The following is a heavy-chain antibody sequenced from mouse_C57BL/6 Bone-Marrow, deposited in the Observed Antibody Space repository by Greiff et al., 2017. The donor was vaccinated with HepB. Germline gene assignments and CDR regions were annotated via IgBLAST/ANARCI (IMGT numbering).Heavy chain of an antibody. CDR1: GFTFSDYG. J-gene: IGHJ3*01. CDR2: ISSGSSTI. Sequence: EVKLVESGGGLVKPGGSLKLSCAASGFTFSDYGMHWVRQAPEKGLEWVAYISSGSSTIYYADTVKGRFTISRDNAKNTLFLQMTSLGSEDTAMYYCARPRLAWFAYWGQGTLVTVSA. CDR3: ARPRLAWFAY. V-gene: IGHV5-17*01.